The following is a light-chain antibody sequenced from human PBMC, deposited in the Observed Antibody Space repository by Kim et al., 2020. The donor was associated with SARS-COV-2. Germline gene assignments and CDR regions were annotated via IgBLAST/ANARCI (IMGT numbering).Light chain of an antibody. CDR3: QAWDRSTAV. J-gene: IGLJ2*01. CDR1: KLGDKY. V-gene: IGLV3-1*01. Sequence: SYELTQPPSVSVSPGQTASITCPGDKLGDKYACWYQQKPGQSPVLVIYQDTKRPSGIPERFSGSNSGNTATLTIGGTQAMDEADYYCQAWDRSTAVFGGG. CDR2: QDT.